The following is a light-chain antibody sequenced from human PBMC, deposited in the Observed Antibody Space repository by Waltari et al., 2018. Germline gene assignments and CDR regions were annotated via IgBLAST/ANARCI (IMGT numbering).Light chain of an antibody. J-gene: IGLJ2*01. CDR1: SKDVGRYNL. V-gene: IGLV2-23*02. CDR3: CSYVGSRIVV. Sequence: QYDLTQPPSQSGSPGQSITIPCTGSSKDVGRYNLPSWYQQHPGKVPKCMIYEVSKRPSGIFNRFSGSKSGNTASLTISGLQAEDEADYYCCSYVGSRIVVFGGGTKMTVL. CDR2: EVS.